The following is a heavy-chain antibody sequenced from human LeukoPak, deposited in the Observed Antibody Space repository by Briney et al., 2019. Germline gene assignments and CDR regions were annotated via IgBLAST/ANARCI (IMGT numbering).Heavy chain of an antibody. D-gene: IGHD3-9*01. J-gene: IGHJ6*02. Sequence: GGSLRLSCAASGFTFSSYEMNWVRQAPGKGLEWVSYFSSSGSTIYYADSVKGRFTISRDNAKNSLYLQMNSLRAEDTAVYYCARERLYYDILTGYYTRQGMDVWGQGTTVTVSS. CDR2: FSSSGSTI. V-gene: IGHV3-48*03. CDR1: GFTFSSYE. CDR3: ARERLYYDILTGYYTRQGMDV.